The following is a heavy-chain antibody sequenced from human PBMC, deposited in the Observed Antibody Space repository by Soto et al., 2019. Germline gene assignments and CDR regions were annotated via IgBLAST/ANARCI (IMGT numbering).Heavy chain of an antibody. D-gene: IGHD3-22*01. J-gene: IGHJ5*02. V-gene: IGHV4-31*03. CDR1: GGSISSGGYY. CDR3: ARDRPSYYDSSGYNWFDP. Sequence: QVQLQESGPGLVKPSQTLSLTCTVSGGSISSGGYYWSWIRQHPGKGLEWIGYIYYSGSTYYNPSPKGRFNISVATSKDQFSLKLSPVTAADTAVYYCARDRPSYYDSSGYNWFDPWGQGTLVTVSS. CDR2: IYYSGST.